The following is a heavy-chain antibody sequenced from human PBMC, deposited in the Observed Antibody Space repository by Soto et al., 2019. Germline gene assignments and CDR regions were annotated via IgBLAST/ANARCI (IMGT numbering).Heavy chain of an antibody. CDR3: TIVRVADSALDH. CDR1: GFIFSNNG. D-gene: IGHD3-10*02. V-gene: IGHV3-30*03. CDR2: MSYDGSDT. Sequence: QVQLVASGGGVVQPGRSLRLSCVGSGFIFSNNGMHWVRQTPGKGLEWVAFMSYDGSDTFYADSLKGRFTISRDNSKNTLFLHSSTPRAEDTSMYYCTIVRVADSALDHWGQGTLVTVSS. J-gene: IGHJ4*02.